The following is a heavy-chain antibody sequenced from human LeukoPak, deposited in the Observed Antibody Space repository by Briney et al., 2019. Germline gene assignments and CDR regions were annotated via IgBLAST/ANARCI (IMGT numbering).Heavy chain of an antibody. J-gene: IGHJ4*02. CDR2: ISSSSSYI. CDR3: ARDLIPFYDITDSPFDY. Sequence: GGSLRLSCAASGFTFSSYSMNWVRQAPGKGLEWVSSISSSSSYIYYADSVKGRFTISRDNAKNSLYLQMNSLRAEDTAVYYCARDLIPFYDITDSPFDYWGQGTLVTVSS. V-gene: IGHV3-21*01. D-gene: IGHD3-9*01. CDR1: GFTFSSYS.